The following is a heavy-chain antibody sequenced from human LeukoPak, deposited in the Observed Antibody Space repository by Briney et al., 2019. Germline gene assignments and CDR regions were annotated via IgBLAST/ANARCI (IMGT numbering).Heavy chain of an antibody. Sequence: PGGSLRLSCAASGFTFSSYAMSWVRQAPGKGLEWVSAISGSGDTTYYADSVKGRFTISRDNSKSTLYLQMNSLRAEDTAVYYCAKDLGSVAPGVYFDYWGQGTLVTVSS. CDR3: AKDLGSVAPGVYFDY. V-gene: IGHV3-23*01. CDR1: GFTFSSYA. CDR2: ISGSGDTT. J-gene: IGHJ4*02. D-gene: IGHD5-12*01.